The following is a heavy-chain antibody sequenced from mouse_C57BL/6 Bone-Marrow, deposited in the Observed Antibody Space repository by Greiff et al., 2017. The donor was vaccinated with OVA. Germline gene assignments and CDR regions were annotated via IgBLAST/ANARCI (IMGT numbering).Heavy chain of an antibody. Sequence: EVQGVESGGGLVKPGGSLKLSCAASGFTFSSYAMSWVRQTPEKRLEWVATISDGGSYTYYPDNVKGRFTISRDNAKNNLYLQMSHLKSEDTAMYYCARKYNYLDYWGQGTTLTVSS. V-gene: IGHV5-4*01. CDR1: GFTFSSYA. J-gene: IGHJ2*01. CDR2: ISDGGSYT. D-gene: IGHD1-3*01. CDR3: ARKYNYLDY.